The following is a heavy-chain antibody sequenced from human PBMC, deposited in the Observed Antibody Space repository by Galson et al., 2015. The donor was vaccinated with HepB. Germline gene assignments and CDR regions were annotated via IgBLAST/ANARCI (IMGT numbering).Heavy chain of an antibody. CDR1: GFTFDDYA. V-gene: IGHV3-9*01. CDR3: AKDLRTRALDNAFDI. CDR2: ISWNSGTI. J-gene: IGHJ3*02. Sequence: SLRLSCAASGFTFDDYAMHWVRQAPGKGLEWVSGISWNSGTIGYAASVKGRFTISRDYAKNSLYLQMNSLRAEDTALYYCAKDLRTRALDNAFDIWGQGTMVTVSS. D-gene: IGHD2-2*03.